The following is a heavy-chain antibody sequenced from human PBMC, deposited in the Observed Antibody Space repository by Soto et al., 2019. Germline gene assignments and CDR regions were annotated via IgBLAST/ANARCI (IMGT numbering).Heavy chain of an antibody. J-gene: IGHJ4*02. D-gene: IGHD6-13*01. Sequence: SRVTISVDTSKNQFSLKLSSVTAADTAVYHCARYSSSWLNFDYWGQGTLVTVSS. CDR3: ARYSSSWLNFDY. V-gene: IGHV4-34*01.